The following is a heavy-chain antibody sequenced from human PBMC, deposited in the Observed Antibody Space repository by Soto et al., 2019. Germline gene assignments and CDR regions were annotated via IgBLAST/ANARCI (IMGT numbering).Heavy chain of an antibody. D-gene: IGHD4-17*01. CDR2: ISAYNGNT. J-gene: IGHJ1*01. Sequence: QVQLVQSGAEVKKPGASVKVACKASGYTFTSYGSSWVRQAPGQGLEWMGWISAYNGNTNYAQKLQGRVTMTTDTSTSTAYMELRSLRSDDTAVYYCARDPPPYGADAYFQHWGQGTLVTVSS. V-gene: IGHV1-18*01. CDR3: ARDPPPYGADAYFQH. CDR1: GYTFTSYG.